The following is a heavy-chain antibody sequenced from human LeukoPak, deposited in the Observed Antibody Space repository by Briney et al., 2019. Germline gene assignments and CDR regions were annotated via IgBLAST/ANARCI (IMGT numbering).Heavy chain of an antibody. CDR1: GGSISSSSYY. J-gene: IGHJ6*03. CDR3: ARGEYQLLYNYYYYYYMDV. Sequence: SETLSLTCTVSGGSISSSSYYWSWIRQPPGKGLEWIGYIYYSGSTNYNPSLKSRVTISVDTSKNQFSLKLSSVTAADTAVYYCARGEYQLLYNYYYYYYMDVWGKGTTVTVSS. D-gene: IGHD2-2*02. CDR2: IYYSGST. V-gene: IGHV4-61*01.